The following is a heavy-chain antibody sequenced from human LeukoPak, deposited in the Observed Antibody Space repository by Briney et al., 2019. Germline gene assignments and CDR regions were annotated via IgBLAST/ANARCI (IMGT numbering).Heavy chain of an antibody. D-gene: IGHD2-2*01. Sequence: GGSLRLSCTASGFTFGDYAMSWVRQAPGKVLEWVGFIRSKAYGGTTEYAASVKGRFTISRDDSKSIAYLQMNSLKTEDTAVYYCTRVIQDSYCSSTTCSHYYYYYMDVWGKGTTVTISS. CDR2: IRSKAYGGTT. J-gene: IGHJ6*03. V-gene: IGHV3-49*04. CDR1: GFTFGDYA. CDR3: TRVIQDSYCSSTTCSHYYYYYMDV.